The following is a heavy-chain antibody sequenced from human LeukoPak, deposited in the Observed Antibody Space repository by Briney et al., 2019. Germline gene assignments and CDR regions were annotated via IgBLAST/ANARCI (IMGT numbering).Heavy chain of an antibody. J-gene: IGHJ4*02. Sequence: AGGSLRLSCAASGFTFSSYSMNWVRQAPGKGLEWVSSISSSSSYIYYADSVKGRFTISRDNAKNSLYLQMNSLRAEDTAVYYCARGGPYYDILTGYPEDYWGQGTLVTVSS. CDR2: ISSSSSYI. V-gene: IGHV3-21*01. D-gene: IGHD3-9*01. CDR1: GFTFSSYS. CDR3: ARGGPYYDILTGYPEDY.